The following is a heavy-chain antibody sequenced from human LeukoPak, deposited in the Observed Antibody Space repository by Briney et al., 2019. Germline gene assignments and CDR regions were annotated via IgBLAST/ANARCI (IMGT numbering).Heavy chain of an antibody. J-gene: IGHJ2*01. V-gene: IGHV1-46*01. D-gene: IGHD3-22*01. CDR2: INPSGGST. Sequence: ASVKVSCKASGYTFTSYYMHWVRQAPRQGLEWMGIINPSGGSTSYAQKFQGRVTMTRDTSTSTVYMELSSLRSEDTAVYYCARGKTYYYDSSGYYPPFDLWGRGTLVTVSS. CDR3: ARGKTYYYDSSGYYPPFDL. CDR1: GYTFTSYY.